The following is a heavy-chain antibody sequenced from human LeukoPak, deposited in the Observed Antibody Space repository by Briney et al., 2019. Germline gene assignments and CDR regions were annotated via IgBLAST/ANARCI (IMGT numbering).Heavy chain of an antibody. CDR1: GGSISGYY. Sequence: PSETLSLTCTVSGGSISGYYWTYIRQPAGKGLEWIGRIYTSASTNYSPSLKSRVTMSVDTSKNQFSLKLSSVTAADTAVYYCARESPASTSRLMDVWGKGTTVTVSS. CDR2: IYTSAST. J-gene: IGHJ6*03. V-gene: IGHV4-4*07. D-gene: IGHD2-2*01. CDR3: ARESPASTSRLMDV.